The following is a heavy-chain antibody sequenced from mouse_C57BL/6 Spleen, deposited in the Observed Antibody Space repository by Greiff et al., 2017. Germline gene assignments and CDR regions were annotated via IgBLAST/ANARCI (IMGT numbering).Heavy chain of an antibody. J-gene: IGHJ4*01. CDR3: ARAYSNYNAMDY. Sequence: VQGVESGPGLVAPSPSLSITCTVSGFSFTSYAISWVRRRPGKGLEWLGVIWPGGGKNYNSAHKSSLSISKDNSKSQVFLKMNSLQTDDTARYYCARAYSNYNAMDYWGQGTSVTVSS. V-gene: IGHV2-9-1*01. D-gene: IGHD2-5*01. CDR1: GFSFTSYA. CDR2: IWPGGGK.